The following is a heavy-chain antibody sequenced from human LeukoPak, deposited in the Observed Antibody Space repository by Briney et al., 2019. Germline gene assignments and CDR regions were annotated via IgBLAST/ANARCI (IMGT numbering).Heavy chain of an antibody. CDR2: INHSGST. D-gene: IGHD3-22*01. V-gene: IGHV4-34*01. CDR1: GGSFSGYY. J-gene: IGHJ4*02. CDR3: ARAPSSDYYDSSGYYDY. Sequence: PSETLSLTCAVYGGSFSGYYWSWIRQPPGKGLEWIGEINHSGSTNYNPSLKSRVTISVDTSKNQFSLKLSSVTAADTAVYYCARAPSSDYYDSSGYYDYWGQGTLVTVSS.